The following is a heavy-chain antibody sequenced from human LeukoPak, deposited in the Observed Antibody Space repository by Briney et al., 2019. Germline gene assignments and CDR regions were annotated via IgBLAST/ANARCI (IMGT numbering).Heavy chain of an antibody. V-gene: IGHV3-21*06. CDR2: INGGGNT. J-gene: IGHJ4*02. Sequence: GGSLRLSCAASGFTFSGYAMNWVRQAPGKGLEWVSSINGGGNTFYADSVKGRFAISRDNAKNSLYLQMSGLRAEDTAVYYCARDPAEADCWGQGTLVTVSS. CDR3: ARDPAEADC. CDR1: GFTFSGYA.